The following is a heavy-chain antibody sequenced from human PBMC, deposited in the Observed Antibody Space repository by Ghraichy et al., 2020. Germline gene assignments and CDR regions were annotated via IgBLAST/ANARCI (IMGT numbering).Heavy chain of an antibody. D-gene: IGHD3-3*01. Sequence: SETLSLTCTVSGGSISSYYWSWIRQPPGKGLEWIGYIYYSGSTNYNPSLKSRVTISVDTSKNQFSLKLSSVTAADTAVYYCARVHKGSYYDFWSGYPPGRGAFDIWGQGTMVTVSS. CDR3: ARVHKGSYYDFWSGYPPGRGAFDI. CDR1: GGSISSYY. V-gene: IGHV4-59*01. CDR2: IYYSGST. J-gene: IGHJ3*02.